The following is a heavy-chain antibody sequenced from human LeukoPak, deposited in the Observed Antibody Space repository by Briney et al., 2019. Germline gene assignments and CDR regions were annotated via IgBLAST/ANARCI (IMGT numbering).Heavy chain of an antibody. CDR1: GFTFSSYA. D-gene: IGHD6-19*01. CDR2: ISGSGGST. CDR3: AKEAYSSGWAGGTEYFQH. Sequence: GGSLRLSCAASGFTFSSYAMSWVRQAPGKGLEWVSAISGSGGSTCYADSVKGRFTISRDNSKNTLYLQMNSLRAEDTAVYYCAKEAYSSGWAGGTEYFQHWGQGTLVTVSS. V-gene: IGHV3-23*01. J-gene: IGHJ1*01.